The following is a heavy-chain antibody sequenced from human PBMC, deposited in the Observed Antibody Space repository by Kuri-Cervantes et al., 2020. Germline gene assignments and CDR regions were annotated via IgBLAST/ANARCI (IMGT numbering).Heavy chain of an antibody. CDR2: IKQDGSEK. CDR3: AREERSVVGQIDY. CDR1: DLTFRSYW. V-gene: IGHV3-7*01. Sequence: GESLKISCTSSDLTFRSYWMYWVRQAPGKGLEWVASIKQDGSEKFYVDSIKGRFTISRDNAKNSLYLQMNSLRAEDTAVYYCAREERSVVGQIDYWGQGTLVTVSS. D-gene: IGHD5/OR15-5a*01. J-gene: IGHJ4*02.